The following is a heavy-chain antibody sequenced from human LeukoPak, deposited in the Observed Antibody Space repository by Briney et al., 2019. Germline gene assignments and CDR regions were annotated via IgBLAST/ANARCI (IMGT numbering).Heavy chain of an antibody. CDR1: GFTFSSYW. CDR3: ARDGAARHYYYYYMDV. CDR2: IKQDGSEK. D-gene: IGHD6-6*01. J-gene: IGHJ6*03. Sequence: PGGSLRLSCAASGFTFSSYWMSWVRQAPGKGLEWVANIKQDGSEKYYVDSVKGRFTISRDNAKNSLYLQMNSLRAEDTAVYYCARDGAARHYYYYYMDVWGKGTTVTVSS. V-gene: IGHV3-7*01.